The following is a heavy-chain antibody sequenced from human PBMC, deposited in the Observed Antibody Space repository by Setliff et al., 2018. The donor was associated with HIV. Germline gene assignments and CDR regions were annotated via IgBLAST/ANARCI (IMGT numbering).Heavy chain of an antibody. CDR1: GGTFSSYA. CDR2: IIPILGIA. J-gene: IGHJ3*02. V-gene: IGHV1-69*10. D-gene: IGHD3-10*01. Sequence: SVKVSCKASGGTFSSYAISWVRQAPGQGLEWMGGIIPILGIANYAQKFQGRVTITADKSTSTAYMELSSLRSEDTAVYYCAGDPHGSGSYYKSPKGAFDIWGQRTMVTVSS. CDR3: AGDPHGSGSYYKSPKGAFDI.